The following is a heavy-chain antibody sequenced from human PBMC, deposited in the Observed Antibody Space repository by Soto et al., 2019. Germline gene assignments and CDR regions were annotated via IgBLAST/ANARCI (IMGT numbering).Heavy chain of an antibody. Sequence: PGGSLRLSCAASGFAFRSYNMNWVRQAPGKGLEWVASISSGSSNIYYADSVKGRFTISRGNAKNSLYLQMDSLRAEDSAVYYCASATVVTATFDFWGQGTLVTVSS. D-gene: IGHD2-21*02. CDR2: ISSGSSNI. CDR3: ASATVVTATFDF. CDR1: GFAFRSYN. V-gene: IGHV3-21*01. J-gene: IGHJ4*02.